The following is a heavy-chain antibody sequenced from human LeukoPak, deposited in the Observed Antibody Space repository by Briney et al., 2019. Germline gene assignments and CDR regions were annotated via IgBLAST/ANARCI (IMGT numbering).Heavy chain of an antibody. CDR2: IKNDGGEK. V-gene: IGHV3-7*01. CDR1: RFTFSDYW. J-gene: IGHJ4*02. CDR3: ARDMGWQQFDQ. D-gene: IGHD5-24*01. Sequence: PGGSLRLSCAASRFTFSDYWMTWVRQAPGKGLERVANIKNDGGEKYYMESVKGRFTISRDNAKNSLYLQMNSLTVEDTAVYYCARDMGWQQFDQWGQGTLVTVSS.